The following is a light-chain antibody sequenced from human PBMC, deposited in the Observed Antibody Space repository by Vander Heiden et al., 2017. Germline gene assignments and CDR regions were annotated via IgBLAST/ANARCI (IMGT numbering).Light chain of an antibody. J-gene: IGKJ3*01. CDR1: QSISSY. Sequence: IQKTSTASSLSASVGDRVTITCRASQSISSYLNWYQQKPGKAPKLLIYAASSLQSGVPSRFSGSGSGTDFTLTISSLQPEDFATYYCQQSYSTPEFTFGPGTKVDIK. CDR3: QQSYSTPEFT. CDR2: AAS. V-gene: IGKV1-39*01.